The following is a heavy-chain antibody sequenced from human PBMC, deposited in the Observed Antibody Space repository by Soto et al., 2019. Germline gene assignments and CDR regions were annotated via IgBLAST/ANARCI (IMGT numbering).Heavy chain of an antibody. CDR3: ARAHSYYYDSGGRYYGMDV. J-gene: IGHJ6*02. CDR2: ISYDGSNK. Sequence: GGSLRLSCAASGFTFSSYAMHWVRQAPGKGLEWVAVISYDGSNKYYADSVKGRFTISRDNSKNTLYLQMNSLRAEDTAVYYCARAHSYYYDSGGRYYGMDVWGQGTTVTVSS. D-gene: IGHD3-22*01. V-gene: IGHV3-30-3*01. CDR1: GFTFSSYA.